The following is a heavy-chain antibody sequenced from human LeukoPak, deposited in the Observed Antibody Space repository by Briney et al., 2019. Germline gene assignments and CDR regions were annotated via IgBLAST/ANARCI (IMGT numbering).Heavy chain of an antibody. J-gene: IGHJ6*02. Sequence: GGSLRLSCAASGFTVSSNYMSWVRQAPGKGLEWVSVIYSGGSTYYADSVKGRFTISRHNSKNTLYLQMNSLRAEDTAVYYCASEYGSGSYYNPYYYYGMDVWGQGTTVTVSS. CDR3: ASEYGSGSYYNPYYYYGMDV. V-gene: IGHV3-53*04. CDR1: GFTVSSNY. D-gene: IGHD3-10*01. CDR2: IYSGGST.